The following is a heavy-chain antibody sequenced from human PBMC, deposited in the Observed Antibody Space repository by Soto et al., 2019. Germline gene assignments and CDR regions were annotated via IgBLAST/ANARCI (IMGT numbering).Heavy chain of an antibody. Sequence: SETLSLTCAVSGGSISTSNWWSWVRQPPGKGLEWIGEVYHSGSTNYNPSFKSRVAMSVDTSKNQFSLKLSSVTAADTAVYYCARSVFPWGQGTLVTVSS. CDR2: VYHSGST. CDR3: ARSVFP. J-gene: IGHJ5*02. V-gene: IGHV4-4*02. CDR1: GGSISTSNW.